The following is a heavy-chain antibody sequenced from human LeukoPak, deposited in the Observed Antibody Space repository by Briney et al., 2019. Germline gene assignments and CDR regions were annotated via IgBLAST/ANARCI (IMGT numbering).Heavy chain of an antibody. CDR3: ARGRIAAAGTVFDY. J-gene: IGHJ4*02. D-gene: IGHD6-13*01. CDR1: GFTFSNYG. V-gene: IGHV3-33*01. Sequence: GGSLRLSCAASGFTFSNYGMHWVRQTPGKGLEWVAVIWYDGSIKYYADSVKGRFTISRDNSNNTLDLQMNSLGAEDTAVYYCARGRIAAAGTVFDYWGQGTLVTVSS. CDR2: IWYDGSIK.